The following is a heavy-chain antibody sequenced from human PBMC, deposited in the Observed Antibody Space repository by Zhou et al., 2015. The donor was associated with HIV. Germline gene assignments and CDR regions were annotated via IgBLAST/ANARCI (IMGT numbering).Heavy chain of an antibody. J-gene: IGHJ2*01. CDR2: IIPIFGTA. CDR1: GGTFSSYA. V-gene: IGHV1-69*01. CDR3: ASHVEEWLRERFWYFDL. D-gene: IGHD5-12*01. Sequence: QVQLVQSGAEVKKPGSSVKVSCKASGGTFSSYAISWVRQAPGQGLEWMGGIIPIFGTANYAQWFQGRVTITADESTSTAYLELSSLRSEDTAVYYCASHVEEWLRERFWYFDLVGPWPPWSLS.